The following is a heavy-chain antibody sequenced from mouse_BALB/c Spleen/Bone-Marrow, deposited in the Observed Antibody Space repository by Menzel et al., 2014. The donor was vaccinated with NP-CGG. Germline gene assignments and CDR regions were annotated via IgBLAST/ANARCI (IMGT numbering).Heavy chain of an antibody. CDR2: ILPGSGTT. V-gene: IGHV1-9*01. CDR1: GYTFSSYW. CDR3: ARGTYRYYFDY. Sequence: LQESGAELMKPGASVKISCKAIGYTFSSYWIEWVKQRPGHGLEWIGEILPGSGTTNYNEKFKGKATFTADTSSNTAYMQLSSLTSEDSAVYYCARGTYRYYFDYWGQGTTLTVSS. J-gene: IGHJ2*01. D-gene: IGHD2-14*01.